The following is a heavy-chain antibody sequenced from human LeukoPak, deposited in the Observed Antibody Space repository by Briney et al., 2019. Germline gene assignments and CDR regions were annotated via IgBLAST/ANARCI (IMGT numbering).Heavy chain of an antibody. Sequence: DSVKGRFTISRDNAKNSLYLQMSSLRAEDTAVYYCARVVRDGYNRIDYWGQGTLVTVSS. J-gene: IGHJ4*02. D-gene: IGHD5-24*01. CDR3: ARVVRDGYNRIDY. V-gene: IGHV3-7*01.